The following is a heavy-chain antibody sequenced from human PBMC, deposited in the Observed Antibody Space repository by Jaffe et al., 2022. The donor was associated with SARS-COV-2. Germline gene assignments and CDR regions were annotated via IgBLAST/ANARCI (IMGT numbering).Heavy chain of an antibody. D-gene: IGHD5-12*01. CDR2: INPSGGST. J-gene: IGHJ4*02. V-gene: IGHV1-46*01. CDR1: GYIFTTYY. Sequence: QVQLVQSGAEVKKPGASVKVSCKASGYIFTTYYMHWVRQAPGQGLEWMGVINPSGGSTTYAQKFQGRVTMTWDTSTSTVYMDLSSLRSEDTAVYYCARSGGYVPHFDYWGQGTLVIVSS. CDR3: ARSGGYVPHFDY.